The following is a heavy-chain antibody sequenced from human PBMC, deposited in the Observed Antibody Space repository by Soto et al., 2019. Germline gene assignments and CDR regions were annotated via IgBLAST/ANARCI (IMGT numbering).Heavy chain of an antibody. CDR2: ISYDGSNK. V-gene: IGHV3-30-3*01. D-gene: IGHD5-18*01. CDR3: ARDSSGAMVTGFDY. J-gene: IGHJ4*02. Sequence: GGSLRLSCAASGFTFSSYAMHWVRQAPGKGLEWVAVISYDGSNKYYADSVKGRFTISRDNSKNTLYLQMNSLRAEDTAVYYCARDSSGAMVTGFDYWGQGTLVTVSS. CDR1: GFTFSSYA.